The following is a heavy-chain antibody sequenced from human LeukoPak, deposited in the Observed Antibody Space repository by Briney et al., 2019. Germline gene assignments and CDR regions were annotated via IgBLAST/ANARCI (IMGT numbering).Heavy chain of an antibody. V-gene: IGHV1-69*13. CDR1: GGTFSSYA. D-gene: IGHD3-22*01. CDR2: IIPIFGTA. J-gene: IGHJ4*02. CDR3: ATTRPGDSSGYYAY. Sequence: GASVKVSCKSSGGTFSSYAISWVRQAPGQGLEWMGGIIPIFGTANYAQKFQGRVTITADESTSTAYMELSSLRSEDTAVYYCATTRPGDSSGYYAYWGQGTLVTVSS.